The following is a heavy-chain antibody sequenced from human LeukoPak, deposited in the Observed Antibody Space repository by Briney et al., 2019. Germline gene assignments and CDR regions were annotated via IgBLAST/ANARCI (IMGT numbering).Heavy chain of an antibody. CDR2: ISGSGGNT. D-gene: IGHD2-2*01. Sequence: GGSLRLFCAASGFTSSSYAMSWVRQAPGKGLGWVSAISGSGGNTYYADSVKGRFTISRDNSKNTLYLQMNSLRAEDTAVYYCAKQARYCSSTSCYRTGQFDYWGQGTLVTVSS. J-gene: IGHJ4*02. CDR1: GFTSSSYA. CDR3: AKQARYCSSTSCYRTGQFDY. V-gene: IGHV3-23*01.